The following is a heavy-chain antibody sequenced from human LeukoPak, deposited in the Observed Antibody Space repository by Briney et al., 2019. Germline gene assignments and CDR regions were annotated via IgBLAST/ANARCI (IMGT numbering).Heavy chain of an antibody. CDR2: MNPNSGNT. CDR1: GYTFTSYD. J-gene: IGHJ4*02. CDR3: ARDRGGNSGLSY. D-gene: IGHD4-23*01. V-gene: IGHV1-8*01. Sequence: ASVKVSSKASGYTFTSYDINWVRQATGQGLEWMGWMNPNSGNTGYAQKFQGRATMTRNTSISTAYMELSSLRSEDTAVYYCARDRGGNSGLSYWGQGTLVTVSS.